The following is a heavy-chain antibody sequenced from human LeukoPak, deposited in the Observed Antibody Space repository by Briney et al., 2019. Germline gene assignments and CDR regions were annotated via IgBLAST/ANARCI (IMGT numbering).Heavy chain of an antibody. CDR1: GYTFTSYG. CDR2: ISAYNDNT. D-gene: IGHD4-17*01. Sequence: ASVKVSFKASGYTFTSYGISWVRQAPGQGGEWMGWISAYNDNTNYAQKLQGRVTMTTDTFTNPAYMELRSLRSDDTAVYYCARDDLHGDLDFDYWRQGTLVTVSS. V-gene: IGHV1-18*04. J-gene: IGHJ4*02. CDR3: ARDDLHGDLDFDY.